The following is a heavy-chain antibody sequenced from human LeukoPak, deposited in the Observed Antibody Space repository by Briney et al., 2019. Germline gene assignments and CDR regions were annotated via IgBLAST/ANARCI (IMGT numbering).Heavy chain of an antibody. CDR2: ISAYNGNA. J-gene: IGHJ4*02. V-gene: IGHV1-18*01. D-gene: IGHD6-13*01. Sequence: ASVKASCKASLYTFTPYGISWVRQAAGQEGEGMGWISAYNGNANYAQKLQGRVTMTTDTSTSTAYMELRSLRSDDTAVYYCAREDAAAAGTFDYWGQGTLVTVSS. CDR1: LYTFTPYG. CDR3: AREDAAAAGTFDY.